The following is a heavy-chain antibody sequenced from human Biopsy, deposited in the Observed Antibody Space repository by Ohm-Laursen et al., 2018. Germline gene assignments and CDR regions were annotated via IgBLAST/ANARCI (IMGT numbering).Heavy chain of an antibody. CDR1: GFTFTSYA. J-gene: IGHJ2*01. V-gene: IGHV3-30*03. CDR3: ARDGKRWDYSTYFSWHFDL. Sequence: SLRLSCTASGFTFTSYAMHWVRQAPGKGLEWVAVISYDNSGEYYADSLQGRFIISRDNPKNTVDLQMNSLRAEDTAVYFCARDGKRWDYSTYFSWHFDLWGRGTLVTVSS. CDR2: ISYDNSGE. D-gene: IGHD4-11*01.